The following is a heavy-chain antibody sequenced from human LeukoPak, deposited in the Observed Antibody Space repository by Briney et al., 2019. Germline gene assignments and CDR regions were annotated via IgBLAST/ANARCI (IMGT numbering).Heavy chain of an antibody. J-gene: IGHJ3*02. CDR1: GFTVNNKY. CDR3: ARGLFLSGYLDAFDI. Sequence: GGSLRLSCAASGFTVNNKYMTWVRQAPGKGLEWESLIYNVGRTYYADSVKGRCTISRDNLKNVLYLQMNSLKVEDTALYYCARGLFLSGYLDAFDIWGQGTVVTVSS. CDR2: IYNVGRT. V-gene: IGHV3-53*01. D-gene: IGHD3-22*01.